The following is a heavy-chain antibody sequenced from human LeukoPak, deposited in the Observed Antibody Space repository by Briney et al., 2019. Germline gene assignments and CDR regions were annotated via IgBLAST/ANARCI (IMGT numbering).Heavy chain of an antibody. Sequence: GGSLRLSCAASGFTFSNYVMSWIRQAPGKGPEWVAAITGSSDRTYYVDSVTGRFTISRDNSKNTLYLQMNSLRAEDTAVYYCAKAEGYSSERYFDYWGQGTLVTVSS. CDR1: GFTFSNYV. CDR2: ITGSSDRT. V-gene: IGHV3-23*01. J-gene: IGHJ4*02. CDR3: AKAEGYSSERYFDY. D-gene: IGHD6-19*01.